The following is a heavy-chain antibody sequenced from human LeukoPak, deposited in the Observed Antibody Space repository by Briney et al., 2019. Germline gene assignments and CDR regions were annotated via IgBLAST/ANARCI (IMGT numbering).Heavy chain of an antibody. J-gene: IGHJ4*02. D-gene: IGHD3-22*01. CDR2: ISYDGSNK. V-gene: IGHV3-30*18. CDR1: GFPFSSYG. CDR3: AKDDSSGYAI. Sequence: GGSLRLSCAASGFPFSSYGMHWVRQAPGKWPEWVAVISYDGSNKYYADSVKGRFTISRDNSKNTLYLQMNSLRAEDTAVYYCAKDDSSGYAIWGQGTLVTVSS.